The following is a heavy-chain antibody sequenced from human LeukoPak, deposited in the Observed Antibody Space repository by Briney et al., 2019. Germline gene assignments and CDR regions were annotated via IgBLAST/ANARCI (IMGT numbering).Heavy chain of an antibody. V-gene: IGHV3-30*03. CDR3: ARGSVGTPPPFDY. J-gene: IGHJ4*02. Sequence: GGSLRLSCAASGFTFSNYGMYWVRQAPGKGLDWVALISDDGSGKYYADSVKGRFIISRDSSTLYLEMNSLRNEDTAVYYCARGSVGTPPPFDYWGQGTLVTVSS. CDR1: GFTFSNYG. CDR2: ISDDGSGK. D-gene: IGHD2-15*01.